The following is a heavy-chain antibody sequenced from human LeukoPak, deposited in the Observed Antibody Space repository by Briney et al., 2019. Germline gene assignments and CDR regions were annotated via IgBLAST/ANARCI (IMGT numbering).Heavy chain of an antibody. J-gene: IGHJ4*02. D-gene: IGHD3-10*01. CDR2: ITTRTNTFAT. CDR1: GFTFSASA. CDR3: TRLFNYGFDY. V-gene: IGHV3-73*01. Sequence: GGSLRLSCAASGFTFSASAIHWVRQASGKGLEWVGRITTRTNTFATAYAGSVKGRFTISRDDSKNMAYLEMISLKTEDTAVYYCTRLFNYGFDYWGQGALVTVSS.